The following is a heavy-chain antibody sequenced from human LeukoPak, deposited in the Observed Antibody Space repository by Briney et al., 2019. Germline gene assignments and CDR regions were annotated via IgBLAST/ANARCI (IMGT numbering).Heavy chain of an antibody. J-gene: IGHJ6*03. Sequence: SETLSLTCAVYGGSFSGYYWSWIRQPPGKGLEWIGYIYYSGSTNYNPSLKSRVTISVDTSKNQFSLKLTSVTAADTAVYYCARETSQKGAHYMDVWGKGTTVTISS. D-gene: IGHD3-16*01. V-gene: IGHV4-59*01. CDR1: GGSFSGYY. CDR2: IYYSGST. CDR3: ARETSQKGAHYMDV.